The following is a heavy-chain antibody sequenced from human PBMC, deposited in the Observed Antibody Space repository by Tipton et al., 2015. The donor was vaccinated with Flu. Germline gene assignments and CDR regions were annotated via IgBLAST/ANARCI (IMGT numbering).Heavy chain of an antibody. V-gene: IGHV4-30-2*01. CDR1: GGSISSGGYS. J-gene: IGHJ4*02. CDR2: IYQSGST. CDR3: ARGAGGPATACDC. D-gene: IGHD1-1*01. Sequence: LRLSCAVSGGSISSGGYSWSWIRQPPGKGLEWIGYIYQSGSTYYNPSLRSRVTMSVDTSKNQFSLRLSSVTAADTAVYYCARGAGGPATACDCWGQGTLVTVSS.